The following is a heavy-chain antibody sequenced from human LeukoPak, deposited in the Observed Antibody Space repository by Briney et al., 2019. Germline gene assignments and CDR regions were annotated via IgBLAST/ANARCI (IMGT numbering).Heavy chain of an antibody. Sequence: SETLSLTCTVSGGPVNTFYWSWVRQPPGKGLEWIGYIFYSGDTNYKPSLKSRVTISLDASKNQFSLKLSSVTTADTAVYYCAKANSITIFGVISPVDYWGQGTLVTVSS. J-gene: IGHJ4*02. V-gene: IGHV4-59*02. CDR2: IFYSGDT. D-gene: IGHD3-3*01. CDR1: GGPVNTFY. CDR3: AKANSITIFGVISPVDY.